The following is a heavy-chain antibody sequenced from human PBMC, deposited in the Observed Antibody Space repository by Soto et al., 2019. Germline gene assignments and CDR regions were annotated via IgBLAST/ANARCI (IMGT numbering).Heavy chain of an antibody. J-gene: IGHJ5*02. Sequence: ASETLSLTCAVSGGSISSGGYSWSWIRQPPGKSLEWIGYIYHSGSTYYNQSLKSRVTISVDRSKNQFSMKLSSVTAADTAVYYCARTPTPWGQGTLVTVSS. V-gene: IGHV4-30-2*01. CDR1: GGSISSGGYS. D-gene: IGHD1-26*01. CDR3: ARTPTP. CDR2: IYHSGST.